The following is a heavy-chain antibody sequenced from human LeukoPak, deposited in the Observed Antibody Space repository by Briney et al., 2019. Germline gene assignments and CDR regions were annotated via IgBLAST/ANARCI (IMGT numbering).Heavy chain of an antibody. CDR2: IYYGGNT. CDR1: GGSISSSSYY. V-gene: IGHV4-39*01. D-gene: IGHD4-17*01. CDR3: ARRPVTSNWFDP. Sequence: SETLSLTCTVSGGSISSSSYYWGWIRQPPGKGLEWIGSIYYGGNTYYNPSLMSRVTISVDTSNNQFSLKLSSVTAADTAVYYCARRPVTSNWFDPWGQGTLVTVSS. J-gene: IGHJ5*02.